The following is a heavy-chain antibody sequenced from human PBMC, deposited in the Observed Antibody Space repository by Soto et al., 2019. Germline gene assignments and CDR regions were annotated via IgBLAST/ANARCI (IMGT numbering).Heavy chain of an antibody. Sequence: PGGSLRLSCAASGLTFSSYWMSWVRQAPGKGLEWVANIKQDGSEKYHVDSVKGRFTISRDNAKNSLYLQMNSLRAEDTAVYYCARDRALELLSFNENDYWGQGTLVTVSS. D-gene: IGHD1-7*01. CDR1: GLTFSSYW. CDR3: ARDRALELLSFNENDY. CDR2: IKQDGSEK. J-gene: IGHJ4*02. V-gene: IGHV3-7*01.